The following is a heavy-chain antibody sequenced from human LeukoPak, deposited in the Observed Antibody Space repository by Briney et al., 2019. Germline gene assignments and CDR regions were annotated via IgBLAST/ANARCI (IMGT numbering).Heavy chain of an antibody. Sequence: PGGSLRLSCAASGFTFDDYAMHWVRQAPGKGLEWVSLISWDGGSTYYADAVKGRFTISRDNSKNSLYLQMNSLRAEDTALYYCAKDTDSSGWYGIDYWGQGTLVTVSS. D-gene: IGHD6-19*01. V-gene: IGHV3-43D*04. CDR1: GFTFDDYA. CDR3: AKDTDSSGWYGIDY. CDR2: ISWDGGST. J-gene: IGHJ4*02.